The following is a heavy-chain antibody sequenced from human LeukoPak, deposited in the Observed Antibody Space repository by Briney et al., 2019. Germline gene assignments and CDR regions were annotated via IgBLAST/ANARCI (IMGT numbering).Heavy chain of an antibody. D-gene: IGHD6-13*01. CDR1: GFTFSSYS. CDR2: ISSSSSYI. CDR3: ARDWRYSSSPEYFDY. V-gene: IGHV3-21*01. Sequence: GGSLRLSCAASGFTFSSYSMNWVRQAPGKGLEWVSSISSSSSYIYYADSVKGRFTISRDNAKNSLYLQMNSLRAEDTAVYYCARDWRYSSSPEYFDYWGQGTLVTVSS. J-gene: IGHJ4*02.